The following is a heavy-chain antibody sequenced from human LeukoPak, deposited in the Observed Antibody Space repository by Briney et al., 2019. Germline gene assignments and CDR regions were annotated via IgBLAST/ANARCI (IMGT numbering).Heavy chain of an antibody. D-gene: IGHD3-22*01. J-gene: IGHJ5*02. CDR2: IIPILGIA. CDR3: ARSYSSPNWFDP. Sequence: SVKVSCKASGGTFSSYAISWVRQAPGQGLEWMGRIIPILGIANYAQKFQGRVTITADKSTSTAYMELSSLRSEDTAVYYCARSYSSPNWFDPWGQGTLVTVSS. V-gene: IGHV1-69*04. CDR1: GGTFSSYA.